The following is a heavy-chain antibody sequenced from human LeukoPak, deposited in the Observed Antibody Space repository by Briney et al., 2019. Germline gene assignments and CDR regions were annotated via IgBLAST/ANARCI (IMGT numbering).Heavy chain of an antibody. CDR3: ARNRDGYNSFDY. J-gene: IGHJ4*02. D-gene: IGHD5-24*01. Sequence: SETLSLTCTVSGVSISSSSYYWGWLRQPPGKGLEWIGSIYYSGSTYYNPSLKSRVTISVDTSKNQFSLKLSSVTAADTAVYYCARNRDGYNSFDYWGQGTLVTVSS. CDR2: IYYSGST. CDR1: GVSISSSSYY. V-gene: IGHV4-39*07.